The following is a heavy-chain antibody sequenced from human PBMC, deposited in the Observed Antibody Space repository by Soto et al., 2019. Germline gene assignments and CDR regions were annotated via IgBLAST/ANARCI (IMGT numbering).Heavy chain of an antibody. Sequence: ASVKVSCKASGYTFTSYGISWVRQAPGQGLEWMGWISAHNGNTDYAQKFQGRVTMTTDTSTSTASMELRSLRSDDTAVYYCARDRGGYYYGSGSGFDYWGQGTLVTVSS. V-gene: IGHV1-18*04. CDR1: GYTFTSYG. CDR3: ARDRGGYYYGSGSGFDY. CDR2: ISAHNGNT. J-gene: IGHJ4*02. D-gene: IGHD3-10*01.